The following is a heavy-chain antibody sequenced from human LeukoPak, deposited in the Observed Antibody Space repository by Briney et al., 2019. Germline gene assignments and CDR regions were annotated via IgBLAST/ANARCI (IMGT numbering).Heavy chain of an antibody. CDR3: SRDLGGSYNDY. CDR1: GYTFSTYY. V-gene: IGHV1-46*01. J-gene: IGHJ4*02. Sequence: ASVKVSCKASGYTFSTYYMHWVRQAPGQGLEWVGVINPTGGTTTYAQKLQGRVTMTRDTSSSTVYMELSSLRIEDTAVYYCSRDLGGSYNDYWGQGTRVTVSS. D-gene: IGHD1-26*01. CDR2: INPTGGTT.